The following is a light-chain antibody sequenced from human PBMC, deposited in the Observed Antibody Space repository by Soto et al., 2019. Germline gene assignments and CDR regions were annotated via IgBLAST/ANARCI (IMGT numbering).Light chain of an antibody. CDR3: QQYYIPPWT. CDR1: QSVLYSSNNKNY. V-gene: IGKV4-1*01. J-gene: IGKJ1*01. Sequence: DILMTQSPDSLAVSLGERATINCKSSQSVLYSSNNKNYLAWYQQKPGQPPKLLIYWASTRESGVPDRFSGSGSGTDFSLTISSLQAEDVAVYYCQQYYIPPWTYGQGTRVEIK. CDR2: WAS.